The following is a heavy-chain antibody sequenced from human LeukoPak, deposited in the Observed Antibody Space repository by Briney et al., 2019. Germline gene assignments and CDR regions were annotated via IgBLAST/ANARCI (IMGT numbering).Heavy chain of an antibody. V-gene: IGHV3-7*05. J-gene: IGHJ4*02. CDR3: ASGGY. CDR2: IKQDGSDK. Sequence: GGSLRLSCAASGFTFSNYAMNWVRQAPGKGLEWVATIKQDGSDKYYVDSVKGRFTISRDNAKNSLYLQMNSLRAEDTAVYYCASGGYWGQGTLVTVSS. CDR1: GFTFSNYA. D-gene: IGHD3-10*01.